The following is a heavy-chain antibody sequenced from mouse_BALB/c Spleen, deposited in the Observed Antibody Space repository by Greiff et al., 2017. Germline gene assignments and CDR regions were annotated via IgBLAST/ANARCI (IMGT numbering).Heavy chain of an antibody. CDR3: ARGGTMITTSYFDY. J-gene: IGHJ2*01. V-gene: IGHV5-6-5*01. CDR1: GFTFSSYA. CDR2: ISSGGST. Sequence: EVQLVESGGGLVKPGGSLKLSCAASGFTFSSYAMSWVRQTPEKRLEWVASISSGGSTYYPDSVKGRFTISRDNARNILYLQMSSLRSEDTAMYYCARGGTMITTSYFDYWGQGTTLTVSS. D-gene: IGHD2-4*01.